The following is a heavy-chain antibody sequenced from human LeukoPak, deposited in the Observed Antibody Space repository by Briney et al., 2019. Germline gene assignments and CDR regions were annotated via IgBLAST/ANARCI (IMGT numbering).Heavy chain of an antibody. CDR2: INGSGGST. V-gene: IGHV3-23*01. J-gene: IGHJ6*03. CDR1: GFTFNDYG. D-gene: IGHD3-10*01. Sequence: GSLRLSCAASGFTFNDYGLSWVRQAPGKGLEWVSGINGSGGSTYYADSVKGRFTISRDNSKNTLYLQMSSLRAEDTAVYYCAKVRTRWTMVRGVPYMDVWGKGTTVTVSS. CDR3: AKVRTRWTMVRGVPYMDV.